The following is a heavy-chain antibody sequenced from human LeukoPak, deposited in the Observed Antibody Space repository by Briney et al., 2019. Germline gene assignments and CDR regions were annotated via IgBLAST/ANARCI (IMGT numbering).Heavy chain of an antibody. V-gene: IGHV1-69*05. CDR3: ARGPTWSSGSEKYYYYYMDV. Sequence: SVKVSCKASGGTFSSYAISWVRQAPGQGLEWMGGIIPIFGTANYAQKFQGRVTITTDESTSTAYMELSSLRSEDTAVYYCARGPTWSSGSEKYYYYYMDVWGKGTTVTVSS. CDR2: IIPIFGTA. CDR1: GGTFSSYA. D-gene: IGHD1-14*01. J-gene: IGHJ6*03.